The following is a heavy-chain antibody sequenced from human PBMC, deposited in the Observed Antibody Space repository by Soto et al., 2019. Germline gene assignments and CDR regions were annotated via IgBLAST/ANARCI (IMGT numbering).Heavy chain of an antibody. D-gene: IGHD3-10*01. Sequence: QVQLQQWGAGLLKPSETLSLTCAVYGGSFSGYQWSWIRQTPGKGLEWIGGINDSGDINYNPSLKSRVTILVDSPKKQISLRLSSVTAADTAVYYCARGLILCFGELSRRGGYYYYTDVWGKGTTVTVSS. V-gene: IGHV4-34*01. CDR1: GGSFSGYQ. CDR3: ARGLILCFGELSRRGGYYYYTDV. J-gene: IGHJ6*03. CDR2: INDSGDI.